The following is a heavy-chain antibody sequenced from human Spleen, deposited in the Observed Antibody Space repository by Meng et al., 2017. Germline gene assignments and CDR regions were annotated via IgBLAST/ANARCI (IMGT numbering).Heavy chain of an antibody. CDR1: GFTFSSYA. D-gene: IGHD5-18*01. V-gene: IGHV3-23*01. CDR3: SLERETALDQ. J-gene: IGHJ4*02. CDR2: ISASSGTT. Sequence: EVHLLESGGGFVQPGGSLRLSCAASGFTFSSYAMSWVRQAPGKGLEWVSAISASSGTTFYADSVKGRFTISRDDSKNTLYLQMNSLRVEDTALYYCSLERETALDQWGQGTLVTVSS.